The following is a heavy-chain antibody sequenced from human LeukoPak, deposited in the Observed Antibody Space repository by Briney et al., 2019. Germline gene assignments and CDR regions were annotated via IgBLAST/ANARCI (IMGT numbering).Heavy chain of an antibody. CDR1: GGSISSGDYY. J-gene: IGHJ4*02. CDR3: VRRIAAGTGYWFVFDY. CDR2: IYYSGST. D-gene: IGHD6-13*01. Sequence: PSETLSLTCTVSGGSISSGDYYWSWIRQPPGKGLEWIGYIYYSGSTYYNPSLKSRVTISVDTSKNQFSLKLSSVTAADTAVYYCVRRIAAGTGYWFVFDYWGQGTLVTVSS. V-gene: IGHV4-30-4*01.